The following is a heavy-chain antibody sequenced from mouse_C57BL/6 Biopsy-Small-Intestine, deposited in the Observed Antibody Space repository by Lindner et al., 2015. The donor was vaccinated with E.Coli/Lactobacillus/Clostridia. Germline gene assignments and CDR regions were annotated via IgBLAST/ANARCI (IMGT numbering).Heavy chain of an antibody. J-gene: IGHJ2*01. V-gene: IGHV5-17*01. CDR3: ARTTTVVPDY. Sequence: VQLQESGGGLVKPGGSLKLSCAASGFTFSDYGMHWVRQAPEKGLEWVAYISSGSSTIYYADIVKGRFTISRDNAKNTLFLQMTSLRSEDTAMYYCARTTTVVPDYWGQGTTLTVSS. CDR2: ISSGSSTI. CDR1: GFTFSDYG. D-gene: IGHD1-1*01.